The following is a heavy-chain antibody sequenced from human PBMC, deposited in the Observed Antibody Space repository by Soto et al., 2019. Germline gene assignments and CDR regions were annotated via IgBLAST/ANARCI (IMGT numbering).Heavy chain of an antibody. V-gene: IGHV4-59*01. J-gene: IGHJ3*02. CDR3: ARDYGDYAFDACDI. Sequence: QVQLQESGPGLVKPSETLSLTCTVSGGSISSYYWSWIRQPPGKGLEWIGYIYYSGSTNYNPSLKSRVTISVDTSKNQFSLKLSSVTAADTAVYYCARDYGDYAFDACDIWGQGTMVTVSS. D-gene: IGHD4-17*01. CDR1: GGSISSYY. CDR2: IYYSGST.